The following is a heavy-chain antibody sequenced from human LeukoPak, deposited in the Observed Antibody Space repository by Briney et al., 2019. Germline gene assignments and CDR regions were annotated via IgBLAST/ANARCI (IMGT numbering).Heavy chain of an antibody. CDR1: GFAVSINY. CDR3: AKYGGDYYYYYGMDV. CDR2: IYSDGST. V-gene: IGHV3-53*01. D-gene: IGHD4-23*01. Sequence: GGSLRLSCAASGFAVSINYMTWVRQAPGKGLDWVSVIYSDGSTYYADPVKGRFTISRDNSKNTLYLQMNSLRAEDTALFYCAKYGGDYYYYYGMDVWGQGTTVTVSS. J-gene: IGHJ6*02.